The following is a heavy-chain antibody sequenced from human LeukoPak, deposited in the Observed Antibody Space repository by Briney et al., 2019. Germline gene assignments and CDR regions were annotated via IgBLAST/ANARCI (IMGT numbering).Heavy chain of an antibody. CDR1: GYTFTSYY. J-gene: IGHJ4*02. D-gene: IGHD3-3*01. Sequence: ASVKVSCKASGYTFTSYYMHWVRQAPGQGLEWMGIINPSGGSTSYAQKFQGRVTMTEDTSTDTAYMELSSLRSEDTAVYYCATGGTLEWLLEVPTFDYWGQGTLVTVSS. V-gene: IGHV1-46*01. CDR2: INPSGGST. CDR3: ATGGTLEWLLEVPTFDY.